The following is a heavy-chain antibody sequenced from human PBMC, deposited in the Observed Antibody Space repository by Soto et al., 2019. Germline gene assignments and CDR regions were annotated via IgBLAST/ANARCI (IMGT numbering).Heavy chain of an antibody. CDR1: GDSVSSNSAA. V-gene: IGHV6-1*01. Sequence: SQTLSLTCAISGDSVSSNSAAWNWIRQSPSRGLEWLGRTYYRSKWYNDYAVSVKSRITINPDTSKNQFSLQLNSVTPEDTAVYYCARSTGTTRVRGENIDYWGQGTLVTVSS. CDR2: TYYRSKWYN. D-gene: IGHD1-7*01. J-gene: IGHJ4*02. CDR3: ARSTGTTRVRGENIDY.